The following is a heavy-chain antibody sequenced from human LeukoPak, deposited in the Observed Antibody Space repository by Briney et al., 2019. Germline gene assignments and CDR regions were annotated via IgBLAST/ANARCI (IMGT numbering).Heavy chain of an antibody. V-gene: IGHV4-59*01. Sequence: SETLSLTCTVSGGSISGYYWSWIRQPPGKGLEWIGYIYDSGSTNYNPSLKSRVTISVDTSKNQFSLNLNSVTAADTAVYYCARGVSASDNWGQGALVTVSS. CDR2: IYDSGST. CDR1: GGSISGYY. D-gene: IGHD1-26*01. CDR3: ARGVSASDN. J-gene: IGHJ4*02.